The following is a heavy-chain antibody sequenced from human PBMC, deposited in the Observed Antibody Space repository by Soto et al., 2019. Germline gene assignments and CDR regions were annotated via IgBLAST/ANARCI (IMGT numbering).Heavy chain of an antibody. D-gene: IGHD6-13*01. V-gene: IGHV4-39*01. CDR1: GGSISSSSYY. CDR2: IYYSGST. Sequence: XETLSVTCPCSGGSISSSSYYWGWIRQPPGKGLEWIGSIYYSGSTYYNPSLKSRVTISVDTSKNQFSLKLSSVTAADTAVYYCAMLAADGYYYYGMDVWGQGTTVTVSS. J-gene: IGHJ6*02. CDR3: AMLAADGYYYYGMDV.